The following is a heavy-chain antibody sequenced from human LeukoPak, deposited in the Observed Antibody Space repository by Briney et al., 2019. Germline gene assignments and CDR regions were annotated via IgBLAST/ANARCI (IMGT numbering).Heavy chain of an antibody. CDR3: TVDTAMVGGRPVEDY. J-gene: IGHJ4*02. CDR2: ISSSGSTI. V-gene: IGHV3-11*04. D-gene: IGHD5-18*01. CDR1: GFTFSDYY. Sequence: PGGSLRLSCAASGFTFSDYYMSWIRQAPGKGLEWVSYISSSGSTIYYADSVKGRFTISRDNAKNSLYLQMNSLRAEDTAVYYCTVDTAMVGGRPVEDYWGQGTLVTVSS.